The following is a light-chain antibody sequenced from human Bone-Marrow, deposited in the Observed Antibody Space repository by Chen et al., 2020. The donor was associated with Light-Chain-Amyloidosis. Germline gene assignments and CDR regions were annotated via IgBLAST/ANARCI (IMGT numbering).Light chain of an antibody. CDR2: EDS. V-gene: IGLV3-21*02. Sequence: SYVLTQPPSVSVAPGQTARITCGGDEIDTTTVQWYQQRPGQAPLLVVYEDSDRPSGVSERFSGSNSGNTATLTSSGVEAGDEADYYCQVGETKNDHHVLFGAGTKLTVL. CDR1: EIDTTT. CDR3: QVGETKNDHHVL. J-gene: IGLJ2*01.